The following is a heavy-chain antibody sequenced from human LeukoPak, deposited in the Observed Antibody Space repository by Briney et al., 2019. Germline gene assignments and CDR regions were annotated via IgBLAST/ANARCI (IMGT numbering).Heavy chain of an antibody. V-gene: IGHV3-48*01. CDR2: ISSSGSTI. J-gene: IGHJ5*02. D-gene: IGHD1-14*01. CDR3: ARDGLTSSGNNWFDP. CDR1: GFTFSSYA. Sequence: GGSLRLSCTASGFTFSSYAMNWVRQAPGKGLEWVSYISSSGSTIYYADSVKGRFTISRDNAKNSLYLQMNSLRAEDTAVYYCARDGLTSSGNNWFDPWGQGTLVTVSS.